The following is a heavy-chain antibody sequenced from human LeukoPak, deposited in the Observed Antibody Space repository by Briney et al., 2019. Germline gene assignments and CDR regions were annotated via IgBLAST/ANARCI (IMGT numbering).Heavy chain of an antibody. CDR3: ARDSYSSSWYGWFDP. J-gene: IGHJ5*02. CDR2: ISYDGSNK. CDR1: GFTFSSYA. V-gene: IGHV3-30*04. D-gene: IGHD6-13*01. Sequence: QPGGSLRLSCAASGFTFSSYAMHWVRQAPGKGLEWVAAISYDGSNKYYADSVKGRFTISRDNSKNTLYLQMNSLRAEDTAVYYCARDSYSSSWYGWFDPWGQGTLVTVSS.